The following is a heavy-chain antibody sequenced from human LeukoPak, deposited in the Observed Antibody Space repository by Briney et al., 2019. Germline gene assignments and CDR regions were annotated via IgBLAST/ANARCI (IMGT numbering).Heavy chain of an antibody. D-gene: IGHD3-10*01. J-gene: IGHJ5*02. CDR2: ISYDGSNK. CDR3: AKGPILWFGES. Sequence: GASLRLSCAASGFIFRNYAMSWVRQAPGKGLEWVAVISYDGSNKYYADSVKGRFTISRDNSKNTLYLQMNSLRAEDTAVYYCAKGPILWFGESWGQGTLVTVSS. V-gene: IGHV3-30*18. CDR1: GFIFRNYA.